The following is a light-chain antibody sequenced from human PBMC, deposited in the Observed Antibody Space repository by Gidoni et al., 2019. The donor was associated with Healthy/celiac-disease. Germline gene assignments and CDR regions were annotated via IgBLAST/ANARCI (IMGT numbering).Light chain of an antibody. CDR1: QSVSSSY. CDR3: QQYGSSPLT. J-gene: IGKJ4*01. Sequence: DIVFTQSPGTLSLSPGERATFSCRASQSVSSSYLAWYQQTPGQAPRLLIYGASSRATGIPDRFSGSGSGTDFTLTISRLEPEDFAVYYCQQYGSSPLTFGGGTKVEIK. V-gene: IGKV3-20*01. CDR2: GAS.